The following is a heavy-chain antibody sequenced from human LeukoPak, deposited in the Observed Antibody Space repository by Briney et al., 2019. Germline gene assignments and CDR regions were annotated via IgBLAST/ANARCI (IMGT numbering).Heavy chain of an antibody. D-gene: IGHD3-10*01. CDR2: IYYSGTT. CDR3: ARLKEGIDY. V-gene: IGHV4-59*08. CDR1: GGSISSYY. J-gene: IGHJ4*02. Sequence: SETLSLTCTVSGGSISSYYWSWIRQPPGKGLEWIGNIYYSGTTNYNPALKSRATISVDTSKNQFSLKLSSVTAADTAVYYCARLKEGIDYWGQGTLVTVSS.